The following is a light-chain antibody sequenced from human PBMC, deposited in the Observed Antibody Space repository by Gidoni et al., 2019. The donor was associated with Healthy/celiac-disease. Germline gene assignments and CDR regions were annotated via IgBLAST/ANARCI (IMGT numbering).Light chain of an antibody. CDR3: AAWDDSLSGPWV. CDR1: SSNIGSNY. V-gene: IGLV1-47*01. Sequence: SVLTQPPSASGTPGQRVTISCSGSSSNIGSNYVSWYPQLPGTAPKLLIYRNNQRPSGVPDRFSGSKSGTSASLAISGLRSEDEADYYCAAWDDSLSGPWVFGGGTKLTVL. J-gene: IGLJ3*02. CDR2: RNN.